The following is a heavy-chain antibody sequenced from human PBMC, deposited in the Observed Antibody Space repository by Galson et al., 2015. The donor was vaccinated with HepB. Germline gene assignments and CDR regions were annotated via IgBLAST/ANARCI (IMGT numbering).Heavy chain of an antibody. D-gene: IGHD6-19*01. V-gene: IGHV3-7*03. J-gene: IGHJ4*02. CDR3: AKDREGGWSFDY. CDR2: IKPEGTEQ. Sequence: SLRLSCAGSGFTFSRHWMHWVRQAPGKGLEWVASIKPEGTEQVYVDSVKGRFTISRDNAKNSLYLRMNSLRVEDTAVCYCAKDREGGWSFDYWGQGTLVTVSS. CDR1: GFTFSRHW.